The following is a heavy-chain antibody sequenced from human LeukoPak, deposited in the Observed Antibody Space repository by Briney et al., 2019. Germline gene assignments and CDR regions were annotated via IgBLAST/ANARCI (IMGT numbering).Heavy chain of an antibody. CDR2: IRQDDSEK. V-gene: IGHV3-7*01. CDR3: ATDRKVGTWDPRFNY. CDR1: GFTFSDYW. Sequence: GGSLRLSCSASGFTFSDYWMVWVRQAPGKGLEWVGNIRQDDSEKNYVDSVKGRFTISRDNAKSSLYLQMNSLRAEDTAIYYCATDRKVGTWDPRFNYWGQGTLVTVSS. D-gene: IGHD4-23*01. J-gene: IGHJ4*02.